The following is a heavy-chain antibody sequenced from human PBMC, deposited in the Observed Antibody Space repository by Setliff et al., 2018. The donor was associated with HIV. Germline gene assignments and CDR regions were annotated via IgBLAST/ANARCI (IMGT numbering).Heavy chain of an antibody. J-gene: IGHJ4*02. CDR2: IYPGDSDS. D-gene: IGHD6-25*01. V-gene: IGHV5-51*01. Sequence: PGESLKISCKASGYSFTTYWIGWVRQMPGKGLEWVGFIYPGDSDSRYSPSFRGQVTISADKSTTTAYLDWARLKASDTAMYYCVRYIGAAAGYIDHWGQGTLVTVSS. CDR1: GYSFTTYW. CDR3: VRYIGAAAGYIDH.